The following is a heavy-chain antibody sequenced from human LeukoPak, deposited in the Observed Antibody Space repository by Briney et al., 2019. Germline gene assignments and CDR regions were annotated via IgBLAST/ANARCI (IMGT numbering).Heavy chain of an antibody. J-gene: IGHJ6*03. Sequence: GGSLRLSCAASGFTFSSYGMSWVRQAPGKGLEWVSAISGSGGSIYYADSVKGRFTISRDNSKNTLYLQMNSLRAEDTAVYYCAKDGGEYYDILTGYYPRLYYMDVWGKGTTVTISS. D-gene: IGHD3-9*01. CDR3: AKDGGEYYDILTGYYPRLYYMDV. CDR1: GFTFSSYG. V-gene: IGHV3-23*01. CDR2: ISGSGGSI.